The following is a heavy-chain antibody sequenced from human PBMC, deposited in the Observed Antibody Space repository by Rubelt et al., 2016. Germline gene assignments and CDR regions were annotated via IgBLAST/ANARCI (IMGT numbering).Heavy chain of an antibody. CDR2: ISWNSGSI. J-gene: IGHJ4*02. CDR3: ARVSAGTDYVDY. V-gene: IGHV3-9*01. D-gene: IGHD1-1*01. CDR1: GFTLDDYA. Sequence: GGGLVQPGRSLRLSCAASGFTLDDYAMHWVRQAPGKGLEWVSGISWNSGSIGYADSVKGRFTISRDNAKNSLYLQMNSLRGEDTAVYYCARVSAGTDYVDYWGQGTLVTVSS.